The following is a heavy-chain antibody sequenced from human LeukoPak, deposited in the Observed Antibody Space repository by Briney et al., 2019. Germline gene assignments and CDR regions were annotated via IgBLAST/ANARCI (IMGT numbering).Heavy chain of an antibody. D-gene: IGHD5/OR15-5a*01. J-gene: IGHJ4*02. Sequence: GGSLRLSCAASGFTFSGYGMHWVRQAPGKGLEWVAVISYDGSNKYYADSVKGRFTISRDNSKNTLYLQVNSLRAEDTAVYYCAKDRLLDYWGQGTLVTVSS. V-gene: IGHV3-30*18. CDR3: AKDRLLDY. CDR2: ISYDGSNK. CDR1: GFTFSGYG.